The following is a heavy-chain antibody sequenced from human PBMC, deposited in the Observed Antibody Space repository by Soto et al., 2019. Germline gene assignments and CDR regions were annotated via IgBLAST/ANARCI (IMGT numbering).Heavy chain of an antibody. D-gene: IGHD2-2*02. V-gene: IGHV4-34*01. Sequence: SGTLSLTYAVYGGSFSGYYWSWIRQPPGKGLEWIGEINHSGSTNYNPSLKSRVTISVDTTKNQFSLKLSSVTAADTAVYYCARGSNCSSTSCYTNWFDPWGQGTLVTVSS. CDR3: ARGSNCSSTSCYTNWFDP. J-gene: IGHJ5*02. CDR2: INHSGST. CDR1: GGSFSGYY.